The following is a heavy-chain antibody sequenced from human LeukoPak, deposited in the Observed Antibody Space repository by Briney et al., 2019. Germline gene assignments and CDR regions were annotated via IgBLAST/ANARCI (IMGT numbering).Heavy chain of an antibody. J-gene: IGHJ6*03. CDR1: GFTFSSYA. V-gene: IGHV4-30-2*01. Sequence: LRLSCAASGFTFSSYAMSWIRQPPGKGLEWIGYIYHSGSTYYNPSLKSRVTISVDRSKNQFSLKLSSVTAADTAVYYCARDRVMDVWGKGTTVTVSS. CDR2: IYHSGST. CDR3: ARDRVMDV.